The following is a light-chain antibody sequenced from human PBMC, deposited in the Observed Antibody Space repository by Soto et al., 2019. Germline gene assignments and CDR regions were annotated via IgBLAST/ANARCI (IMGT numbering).Light chain of an antibody. CDR3: SSYTSSSTYV. V-gene: IGLV2-14*01. CDR1: SSDVGGYNY. CDR2: EVS. J-gene: IGLJ1*01. Sequence: SGLTHPASVSGSSGQSITISCTGTSSDVGGYNYVSWYQQHAGKASKLIVYEVSNRPSWVSNRSSGSKSGNTASLTISGLQAEDEAHYYCSSYTSSSTYVFGSGTKVTV.